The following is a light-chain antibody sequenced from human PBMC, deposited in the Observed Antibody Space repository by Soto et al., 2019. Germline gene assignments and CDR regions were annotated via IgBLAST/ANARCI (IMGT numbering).Light chain of an antibody. CDR3: QQYYSPPPT. CDR1: QSVLYDSNNKDY. Sequence: DIVMTQSPDSLAVSLGERATINCKSSQSVLYDSNNKDYLAWYQQKPGQPPNLLIYWASTRESGVPDRCSGSGSGRDFTPTISSLQAEDVAVYYCQQYYSPPPTFGQGTKVDIK. V-gene: IGKV4-1*01. J-gene: IGKJ1*01. CDR2: WAS.